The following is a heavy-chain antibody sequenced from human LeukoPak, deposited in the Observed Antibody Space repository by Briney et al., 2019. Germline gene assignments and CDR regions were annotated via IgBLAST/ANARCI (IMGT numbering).Heavy chain of an antibody. CDR2: INHSGST. CDR3: ARGNAHTYGSGSYTSYYFDY. J-gene: IGHJ4*02. CDR1: GGSISSGGYY. V-gene: IGHV4-30-2*01. Sequence: PSQTLSLTCTVSGGSISSGGYYWSWIRQPPGKGLEWIGEINHSGSTNYNPSLKSRVTISVDTSKNQFSLKLSSVTAADTAVYYCARGNAHTYGSGSYTSYYFDYWGQGTLVTVSS. D-gene: IGHD3-10*01.